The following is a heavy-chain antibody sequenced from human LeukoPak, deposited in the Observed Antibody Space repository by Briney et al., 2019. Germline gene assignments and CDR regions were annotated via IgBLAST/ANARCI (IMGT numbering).Heavy chain of an antibody. CDR3: AKPNWNYGGDWYDP. J-gene: IGHJ5*02. Sequence: GGSLRLSCAASTFTLSSRAMSWVRQAPGKGLEWVSSITGSGDNTNYAESVRGRFTISRDNSKNTIYLQMKSLRGEDTAVYYCAKPNWNYGGDWYDPWGQGTLVTVSS. D-gene: IGHD1-7*01. CDR2: ITGSGDNT. V-gene: IGHV3-23*01. CDR1: TFTLSSRA.